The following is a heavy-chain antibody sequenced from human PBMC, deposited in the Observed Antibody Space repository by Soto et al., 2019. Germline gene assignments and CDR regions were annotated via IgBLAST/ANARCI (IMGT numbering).Heavy chain of an antibody. Sequence: EVQLVESGGGLVQPGGSLRLSCTASGFTFGTYWMSWVCQAPGKGLEWVANIMQDGSEKQYVDSVKGRFTISRDNAKRSLYLQINGLRAEDTAVYYCARGHSAPVHWGQGTLVAVSS. CDR1: GFTFGTYW. J-gene: IGHJ4*02. CDR3: ARGHSAPVH. CDR2: IMQDGSEK. V-gene: IGHV3-7*01.